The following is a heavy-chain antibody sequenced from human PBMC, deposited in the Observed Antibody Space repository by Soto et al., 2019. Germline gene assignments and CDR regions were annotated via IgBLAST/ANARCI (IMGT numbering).Heavy chain of an antibody. J-gene: IGHJ4*02. Sequence: EVQLVESGGGLIQPGGSLRLSCAASGFAVSSKYMTWVRQAPGKGLEWVSVIYGGGTTYYADSVKGRFTISRDTSKTTLYLQMNSRRAEDTAVYYCVQTTGWPGFDFWGQGTLVTVSS. V-gene: IGHV3-53*01. CDR3: VQTTGWPGFDF. CDR1: GFAVSSKY. D-gene: IGHD6-19*01. CDR2: IYGGGTT.